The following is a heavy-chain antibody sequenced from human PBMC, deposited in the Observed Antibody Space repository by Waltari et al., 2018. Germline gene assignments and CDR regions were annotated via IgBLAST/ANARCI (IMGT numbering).Heavy chain of an antibody. CDR3: AKGGPENDYGDYVGFDY. CDR2: ISGRGGST. J-gene: IGHJ4*02. Sequence: EVQLLESGGGLVQPGGSLRLSCAASGFTFSSYAMSWVRQAPGKGLEWGSAISGRGGSTYYADSVKGRFTISRDNSKNTLYLQMNSLRAEDTAVYYCAKGGPENDYGDYVGFDYWGQGTLVTVSS. D-gene: IGHD4-17*01. CDR1: GFTFSSYA. V-gene: IGHV3-23*01.